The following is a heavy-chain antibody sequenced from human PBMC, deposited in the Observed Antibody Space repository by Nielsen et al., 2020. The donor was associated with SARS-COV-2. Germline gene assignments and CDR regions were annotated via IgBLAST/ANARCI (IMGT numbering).Heavy chain of an antibody. D-gene: IGHD2-2*01. J-gene: IGHJ6*03. CDR2: IYYSGST. V-gene: IGHV4-59*12. CDR1: GGSISSYY. CDR3: ARTSLGYCSSTSCYLNYYYYYYMDV. Sequence: SETLSLTCTVSGGSISSYYWSWIRQPPGKGLEWIGYIYYSGSTNYNPSLKSRVTISVDTSKNQFSLKLSSVTAADTAVYYCARTSLGYCSSTSCYLNYYYYYYMDVWGKGTTVTVSS.